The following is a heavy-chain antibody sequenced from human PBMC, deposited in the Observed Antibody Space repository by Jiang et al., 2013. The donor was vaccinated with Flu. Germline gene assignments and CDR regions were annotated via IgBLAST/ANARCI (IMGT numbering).Heavy chain of an antibody. CDR3: TRGGGWMIKPLDS. CDR1: GGSISDNNW. CDR2: IYHSGVT. Sequence: GLVKPSGTLSLTCTVSGGSISDNNWWSWVRQPPGEGLEWIGEIYHSGVTNYSPSFTGRVTISADKSKNQFSLKLTSATAADTAVYYCTRGGGWMIKPLDSWGQGTLVTVCS. V-gene: IGHV4-4*02. D-gene: IGHD3-22*01. J-gene: IGHJ4*02.